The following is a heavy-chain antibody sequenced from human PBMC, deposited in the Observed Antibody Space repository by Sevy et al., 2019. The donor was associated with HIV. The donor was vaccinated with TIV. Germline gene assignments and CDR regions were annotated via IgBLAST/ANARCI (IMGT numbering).Heavy chain of an antibody. J-gene: IGHJ4*02. Sequence: EGSLRLSCAASGFTFSRFSMNWVRQAPGKELEWLSYIDSSSSTIYYADSVKGRFTISRDNAKNSLYLQMNSLTDDDTAVYYCARQDDYVAPGDCWGQGTLVTVSS. V-gene: IGHV3-48*02. CDR3: ARQDDYVAPGDC. D-gene: IGHD3-16*01. CDR1: GFTFSRFS. CDR2: IDSSSSTI.